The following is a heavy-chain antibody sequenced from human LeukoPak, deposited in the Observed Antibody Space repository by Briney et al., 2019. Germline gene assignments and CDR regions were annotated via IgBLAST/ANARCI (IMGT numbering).Heavy chain of an antibody. V-gene: IGHV3-30*04. Sequence: GGSLRLSCAASGFTFSTYAMHWVRQAPGKGLEWVAVISYDGSNKYYADSVKGRFTISSDNSKNTLYLQMNSLRADDTAVYYCARDILEWFYRGDAYDIWGQGTMLTVSS. CDR1: GFTFSTYA. D-gene: IGHD3-3*01. J-gene: IGHJ3*02. CDR2: ISYDGSNK. CDR3: ARDILEWFYRGDAYDI.